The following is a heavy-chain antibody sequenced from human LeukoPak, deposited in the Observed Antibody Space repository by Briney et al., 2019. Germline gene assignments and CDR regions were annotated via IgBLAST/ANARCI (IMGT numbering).Heavy chain of an antibody. CDR2: INPNSGGT. V-gene: IGHV1-2*02. D-gene: IGHD3-22*01. J-gene: IGHJ4*02. Sequence: RASVKVSCKASGYTFTGYYMHWVRQAPGQGLEWMGWINPNSGGTNYAQKFQGRVTMTRDTSISTAYMELSRLRSDDTAVYYCARDRDSMIVVVEIDYWGQGTLVTVSS. CDR3: ARDRDSMIVVVEIDY. CDR1: GYTFTGYY.